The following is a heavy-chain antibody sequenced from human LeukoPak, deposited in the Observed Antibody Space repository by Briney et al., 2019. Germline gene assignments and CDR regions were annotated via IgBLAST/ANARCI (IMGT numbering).Heavy chain of an antibody. CDR1: GINFRASG. Sequence: GGSLRLSCAASGINFRASGMHWVRQAPGMGLEWVTFIQTDGGDKKYAASVAGRFTISRDNSKNTVYLHMCSLRPDDTALYYCAREGGTVVIGRFDYWGQGTLVTVSS. J-gene: IGHJ4*02. V-gene: IGHV3-30*02. CDR2: IQTDGGDK. CDR3: AREGGTVVIGRFDY. D-gene: IGHD2-2*01.